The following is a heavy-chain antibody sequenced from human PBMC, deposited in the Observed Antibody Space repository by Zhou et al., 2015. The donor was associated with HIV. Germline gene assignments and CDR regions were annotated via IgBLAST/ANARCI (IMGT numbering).Heavy chain of an antibody. V-gene: IGHV1-69*01. CDR1: GGTFSSYA. CDR2: IIPIFGTA. CDR3: ARGGGTGRSGTTLRGFEGNLGPRYLVTXSQVVPNPFPPSYPFPCTYF. D-gene: IGHD6-6*01. Sequence: QVQLVQSGAEVKKPGSSVKVSCKASGGTFSSYAISWVRQAPGQGLEWMGGIIPIFGTANYAQKFQGRVTITADESTSTAYMELSSLRSEDTAVYYCARGGGTGRSGTTLRGFEGNLGPRYLVTXSQVVPNPFPPSYPFPCTYF. J-gene: IGHJ1*01.